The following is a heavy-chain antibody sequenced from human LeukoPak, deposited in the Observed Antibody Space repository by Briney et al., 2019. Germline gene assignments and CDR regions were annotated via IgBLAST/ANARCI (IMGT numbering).Heavy chain of an antibody. J-gene: IGHJ4*02. CDR1: GGAISTYY. CDR3: ARVGNGHFDY. CDR2: VYYSGNT. D-gene: IGHD2-8*01. Sequence: KPSETLSLTCIVSGGAISTYYWSWSRQPPGMRLEWIGYVYYSGNTNYNPSLKSRVTISIDTSKNQFSLKLSSVTAADTAVYYCARVGNGHFDYWGQGTLITVSS. V-gene: IGHV4-59*01.